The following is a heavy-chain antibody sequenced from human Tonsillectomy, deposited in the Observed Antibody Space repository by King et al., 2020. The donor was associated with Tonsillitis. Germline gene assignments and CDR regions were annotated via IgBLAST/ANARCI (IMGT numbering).Heavy chain of an antibody. CDR3: ARDPVHYDSTTPSN. CDR1: GVSMRDNY. CDR2: IYSSGAA. D-gene: IGHD3-22*01. J-gene: IGHJ4*02. V-gene: IGHV4-4*07. Sequence: QLQESGPRLLKPSETLSLTCTVSGVSMRDNYWSWIRQPAGKGLEWVGRIYSSGAAKYNPPLKSRLTMSIDTSKNQFSLTLTSVTAADTAVYYCARDPVHYDSTTPSNWGRGTLVTVSS.